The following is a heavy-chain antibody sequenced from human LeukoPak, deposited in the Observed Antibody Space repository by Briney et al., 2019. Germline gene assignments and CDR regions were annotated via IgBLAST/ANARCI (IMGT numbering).Heavy chain of an antibody. CDR1: GFTFSSYG. CDR2: ISYDGSNK. D-gene: IGHD5-24*01. Sequence: GGSLSLSCAASGFTFSSYGMHWVRQAPGKGLEWVAVISYDGSNKYYAASLKGRFTISRDNSKNTLYLQMNSLRAEATAVYYCAKDMGDGYSPIDYWGQGTLVTVSP. J-gene: IGHJ4*02. V-gene: IGHV3-30*18. CDR3: AKDMGDGYSPIDY.